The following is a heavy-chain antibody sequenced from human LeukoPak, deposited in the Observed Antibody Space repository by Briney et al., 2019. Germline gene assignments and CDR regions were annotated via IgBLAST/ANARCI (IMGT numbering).Heavy chain of an antibody. J-gene: IGHJ4*02. D-gene: IGHD5-12*01. Sequence: SETLSLTCTVSGGSISSSSYYWGWIRQPPGKGLEWIGTIYYSGSTYYNPSLKSRVTISVDTSKNQFSLKLSSVTAADTAVYYCAWGLRLGFDYWGQGTLVTVSS. V-gene: IGHV4-39*01. CDR3: AWGLRLGFDY. CDR1: GGSISSSSYY. CDR2: IYYSGST.